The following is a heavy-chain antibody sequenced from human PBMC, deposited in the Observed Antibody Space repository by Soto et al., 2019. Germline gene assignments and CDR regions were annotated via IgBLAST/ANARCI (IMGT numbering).Heavy chain of an antibody. J-gene: IGHJ4*02. D-gene: IGHD3-3*02. CDR1: GYNFISYT. V-gene: IGHV1-3*01. CDR3: ARGADSMPYYFDT. CDR2: INAGNGHT. Sequence: ASVKVSCKASGYNFISYTIHWVRQAPGQRFEWMGWINAGNGHTRYPQKFQGRVTITADTSASTAYMELTSLTSEDSAVYYCARGADSMPYYFDTWGQGTLVTVSS.